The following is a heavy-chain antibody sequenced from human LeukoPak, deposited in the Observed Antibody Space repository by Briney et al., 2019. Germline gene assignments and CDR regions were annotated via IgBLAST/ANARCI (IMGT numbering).Heavy chain of an antibody. V-gene: IGHV4-59*01. J-gene: IGHJ4*02. CDR1: GGSISSYY. D-gene: IGHD3-10*01. CDR3: ARSVLWFGELKFDY. Sequence: SETLSLTCTVSGGSISSYYWSWIRKPPGKGLEWIGYIYYRGSTNYNPSLKSRVTISVDTSKNQFSLKLSSVTAADTAVYYCARSVLWFGELKFDYWGQGTLVTVSS. CDR2: IYYRGST.